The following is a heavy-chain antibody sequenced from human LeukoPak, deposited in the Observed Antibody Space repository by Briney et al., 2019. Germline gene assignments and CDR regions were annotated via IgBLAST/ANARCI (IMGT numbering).Heavy chain of an antibody. CDR1: GLTFSDYY. CDR3: AKAISVGATTDAAD. V-gene: IGHV3-11*01. D-gene: IGHD1-26*01. CDR2: ISSSGSTI. J-gene: IGHJ4*02. Sequence: GGSLRLSCAASGLTFSDYYMSWIRQAPGKGLEWASYISSSGSTIYYADSVKGRFTISRDNAKNSLYLQMNSLRAEDTAVYYCAKAISVGATTDAADWGQGTLVTVSS.